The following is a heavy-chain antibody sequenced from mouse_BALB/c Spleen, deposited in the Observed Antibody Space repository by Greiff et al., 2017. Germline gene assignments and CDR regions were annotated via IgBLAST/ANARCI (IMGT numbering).Heavy chain of an antibody. D-gene: IGHD2-4*01. Sequence: DVKLVESGGGLVKPGGSLKLSCAASGFTFSDYYMYWVRQTPEKRLEWVATISDGGSYTYYPDSVKGRFTISRDNAKNNLYLQMSSLKSEDTAMYYCARGATMITLYYAMDYWGQGTSVTVSS. CDR3: ARGATMITLYYAMDY. V-gene: IGHV5-4*02. CDR2: ISDGGSYT. CDR1: GFTFSDYY. J-gene: IGHJ4*01.